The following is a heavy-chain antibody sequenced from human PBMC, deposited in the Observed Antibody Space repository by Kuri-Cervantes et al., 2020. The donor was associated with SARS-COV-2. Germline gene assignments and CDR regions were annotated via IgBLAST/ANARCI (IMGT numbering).Heavy chain of an antibody. J-gene: IGHJ4*02. Sequence: GESLKISCAASGFSFSHSAMHWIRQAPGKGLEWVAIVSYDGSNKYYADSVKGRFTISRDNSKNTLHLQMDSPRTEDTAVYYCATDRVGVHDNWGQGTLVTVSS. V-gene: IGHV3-30-3*01. CDR2: VSYDGSNK. D-gene: IGHD2-21*01. CDR3: ATDRVGVHDN. CDR1: GFSFSHSA.